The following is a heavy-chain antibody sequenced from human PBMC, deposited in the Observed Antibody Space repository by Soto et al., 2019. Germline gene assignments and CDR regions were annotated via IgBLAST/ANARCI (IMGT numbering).Heavy chain of an antibody. CDR2: ISSDSRYI. V-gene: IGHV3-21*01. CDR1: GFTLSAHT. D-gene: IGHD2-2*01. Sequence: LRLSCAASGFTLSAHTMNWVRQAPGKGLEWVSSISSDSRYIYYADSVKGRFTISRDNARNSLDLQMNNLRAEDTAVYHCARGHCSRTSCYTGGYYYYPMDVWGQGTTVTVSS. J-gene: IGHJ6*02. CDR3: ARGHCSRTSCYTGGYYYYPMDV.